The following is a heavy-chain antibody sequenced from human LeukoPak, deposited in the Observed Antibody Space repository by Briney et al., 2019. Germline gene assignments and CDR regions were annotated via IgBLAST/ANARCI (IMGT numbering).Heavy chain of an antibody. J-gene: IGHJ4*02. CDR2: IYTSGST. V-gene: IGHV4-4*07. Sequence: PSETLSLTCTVSSVSFSIYYWSWIRQPAGKGLEWIGRIYTSGSTNYNPSLKSRVTMSVDTSKNQFSLKLSSVTAADTAVYYCAREIKQDYFDYWGQGTLVTVSS. CDR3: AREIKQDYFDY. D-gene: IGHD6-13*01. CDR1: SVSFSIYY.